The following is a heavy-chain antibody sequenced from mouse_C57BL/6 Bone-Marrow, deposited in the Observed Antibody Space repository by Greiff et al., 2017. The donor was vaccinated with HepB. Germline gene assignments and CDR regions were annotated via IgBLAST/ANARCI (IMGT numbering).Heavy chain of an antibody. J-gene: IGHJ1*03. CDR2: ISSGGDYI. CDR3: TRAAWYFDV. Sequence: EVQRVESGEGLVKPGGSLKLSCAASGFTFSSYAMSWVRQTPEKRLEWVAYISSGGDYIYYADNVKGRFTISRDNARNTQYLQMSSLKSEDTAMYYCTRAAWYFDVWGTGTTVTVSS. V-gene: IGHV5-9-1*02. CDR1: GFTFSSYA.